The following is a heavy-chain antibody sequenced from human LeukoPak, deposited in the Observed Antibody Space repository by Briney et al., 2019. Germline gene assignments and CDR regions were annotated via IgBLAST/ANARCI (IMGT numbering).Heavy chain of an antibody. J-gene: IGHJ4*02. CDR3: ARDGGITVAADDY. Sequence: GASVKVSCKASGYTFTNYGFSWVRQAPGHGLEWMGWISAYNGNTNYAQKLQGRVTMTTDTSTSTAYMELRGLRFDDTAVYYCARDGGITVAADDYWGQGTLVTVSS. D-gene: IGHD6-19*01. CDR1: GYTFTNYG. CDR2: ISAYNGNT. V-gene: IGHV1-18*01.